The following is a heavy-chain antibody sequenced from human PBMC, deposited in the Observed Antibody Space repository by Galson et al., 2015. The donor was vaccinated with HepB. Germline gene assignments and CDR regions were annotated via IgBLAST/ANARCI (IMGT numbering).Heavy chain of an antibody. Sequence: SLRLSCAASGFTFSNAWMSWVRQAPGKGLEWVGRIKSKTDGGTTDYAAPVKGRFTISRDDSKNTLYLQMNSLETEDTAVYYCTTDYIVVVTATIDYWGQGTLVTVSS. D-gene: IGHD2-21*02. CDR2: IKSKTDGGTT. CDR3: TTDYIVVVTATIDY. CDR1: GFTFSNAW. V-gene: IGHV3-15*01. J-gene: IGHJ4*02.